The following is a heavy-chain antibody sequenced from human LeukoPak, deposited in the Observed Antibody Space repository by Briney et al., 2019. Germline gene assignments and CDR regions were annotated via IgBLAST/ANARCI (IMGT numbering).Heavy chain of an antibody. D-gene: IGHD6-13*01. J-gene: IGHJ4*02. CDR1: RFTLSSNA. CDR3: AKDHGSWLYNLDY. CDR2: ITGSGGST. Sequence: PGGTLRLSCAASRFTLSSNAWTWVRQGPGKGLEWVSAITGSGGSTYYADTVKGRFTISRDNSKSTLYPQMSSLGAEDTAVYYCAKDHGSWLYNLDYWGQGTLVTVSS. V-gene: IGHV3-23*01.